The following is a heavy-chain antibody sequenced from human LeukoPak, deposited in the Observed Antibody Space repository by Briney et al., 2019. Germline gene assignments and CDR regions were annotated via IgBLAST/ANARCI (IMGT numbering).Heavy chain of an antibody. CDR3: ARGTGIAVAADYWYFDL. D-gene: IGHD6-19*01. CDR2: INHSGST. J-gene: IGHJ2*01. CDR1: GGSFSGYY. Sequence: KPSETLSLTCAVYGGSFSGYYWSWIRQPPGKGLEWIGEINHSGSTNYNPSLKSRVTIPVDTSKNQFSLKLSSVTAADTAVYYCARGTGIAVAADYWYFDLWGRGTLVTVSS. V-gene: IGHV4-34*01.